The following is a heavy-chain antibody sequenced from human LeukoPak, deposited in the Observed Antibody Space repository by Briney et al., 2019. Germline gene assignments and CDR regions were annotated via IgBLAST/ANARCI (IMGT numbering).Heavy chain of an antibody. J-gene: IGHJ3*02. CDR2: ISGGAGIT. CDR1: GFTFSTYA. Sequence: GGTLRLSCAASGFTFSTYAMSWVRQAPGRGLEWVSAISGGAGITWYADSVKGRFTISRDTSKNTLFLQINSLRADDTAVYYCARDRAYPNDVFDIWGQGTMVTVSS. V-gene: IGHV3-23*01. D-gene: IGHD2-21*01. CDR3: ARDRAYPNDVFDI.